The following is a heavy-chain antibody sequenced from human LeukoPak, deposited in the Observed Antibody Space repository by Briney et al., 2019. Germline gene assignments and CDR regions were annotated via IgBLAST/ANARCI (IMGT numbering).Heavy chain of an antibody. J-gene: IGHJ4*02. CDR1: GFTFSNAW. Sequence: GGSLRLACADSGFTFSNAWMSWVSQAPGKGLEGVCRIKSKTDGGTTDYAAPVKGRFTISRDDSKNTLYLQMNSLKTEDTAVYYCTTDFPDSYDSSGYTDCWRQGTLVTVSS. CDR2: IKSKTDGGTT. CDR3: TTDFPDSYDSSGYTDC. D-gene: IGHD3-22*01. V-gene: IGHV3-15*01.